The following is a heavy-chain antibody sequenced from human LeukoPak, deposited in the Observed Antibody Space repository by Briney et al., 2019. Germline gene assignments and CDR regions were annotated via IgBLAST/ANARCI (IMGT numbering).Heavy chain of an antibody. Sequence: GGSLRLSCAASGFTFSRHWMSWVRQAPRKGLEWVANIKEDGSEKDYVDSVKGRFTISRDNAKNSLYLQMNSLRAEDTAVYYCARGPSYCGGDCYYYFDYWGQGTLVTVSS. CDR1: GFTFSRHW. CDR3: ARGPSYCGGDCYYYFDY. CDR2: IKEDGSEK. V-gene: IGHV3-7*01. J-gene: IGHJ4*02. D-gene: IGHD2-21*01.